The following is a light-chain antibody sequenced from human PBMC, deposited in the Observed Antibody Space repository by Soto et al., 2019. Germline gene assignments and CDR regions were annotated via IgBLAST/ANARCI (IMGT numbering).Light chain of an antibody. Sequence: ENVLTQSPGTLSLSPGERAPLSCRARQSVSSYLAWYQQKPGQAPRLLIYDASNRATGIPARFSGSGSGTDFTLTISSLEPEDFAVYYCQQRSNWPPITFGQGTRLEIK. J-gene: IGKJ5*01. V-gene: IGKV3-11*01. CDR1: QSVSSY. CDR2: DAS. CDR3: QQRSNWPPIT.